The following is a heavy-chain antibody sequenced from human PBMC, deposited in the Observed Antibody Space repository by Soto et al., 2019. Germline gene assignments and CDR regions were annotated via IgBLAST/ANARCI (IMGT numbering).Heavy chain of an antibody. J-gene: IGHJ4*02. CDR2: INAYNGNT. CDR1: GYTFTSYG. CDR3: ARAQAMAQFDY. V-gene: IGHV1-18*01. D-gene: IGHD5-18*01. Sequence: QVQLVQSGAEVKKPGASVKVSCKASGYTFTSYGISWVRQAPGQGLEWMGWINAYNGNTQYAQKRQGLVTMTTDTSTSTAYMQLRSLISDDTAVYYCARAQAMAQFDYWGQGTLVTVSS.